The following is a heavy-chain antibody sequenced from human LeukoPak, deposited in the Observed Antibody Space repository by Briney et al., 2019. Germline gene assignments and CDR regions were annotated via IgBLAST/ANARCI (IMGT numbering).Heavy chain of an antibody. CDR1: GFIFSTYG. CDR3: ARGNDYGDYDY. Sequence: GGSLRLSCAASGFIFSTYGMHWVRQAPGKGLEWVAVISYDGSNKYYADSVKGRFTISRDNSKNTLYLQMNSLRAEDTAVYYCARGNDYGDYDYWGQGTLVTVSS. CDR2: ISYDGSNK. J-gene: IGHJ4*02. D-gene: IGHD4-17*01. V-gene: IGHV3-30*19.